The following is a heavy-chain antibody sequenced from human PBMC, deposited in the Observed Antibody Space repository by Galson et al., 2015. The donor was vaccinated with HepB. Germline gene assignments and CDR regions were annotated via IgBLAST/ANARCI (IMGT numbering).Heavy chain of an antibody. CDR3: AKSLVGQWLVDS. D-gene: IGHD6-19*01. CDR1: GGDFRRES. Sequence: SVKVSCKASGGDFRRESLSWVRQAPGQGLEWMGAVLPVFGTVKYSQTLQDRLTITADESTSTAYMELSSLRPEDAAIYYCAKSLVGQWLVDSWGQGTLVTVSS. J-gene: IGHJ4*02. V-gene: IGHV1-69*13. CDR2: VLPVFGTV.